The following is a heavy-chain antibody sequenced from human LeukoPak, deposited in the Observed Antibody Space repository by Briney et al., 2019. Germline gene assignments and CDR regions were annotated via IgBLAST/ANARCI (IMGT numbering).Heavy chain of an antibody. CDR3: ARAVDTAMVIWFDP. J-gene: IGHJ5*02. V-gene: IGHV4-61*02. Sequence: PSQTLSLTCSVSGGSISSGSYYWSWIRQPAGKGLEWIGRIYTSGSTNYNPSLKSRVTISVDTSKNQFSLKLSSVTAADTAVYYCARAVDTAMVIWFDPWGQGTLVTVSS. CDR1: GGSISSGSYY. D-gene: IGHD5-18*01. CDR2: IYTSGST.